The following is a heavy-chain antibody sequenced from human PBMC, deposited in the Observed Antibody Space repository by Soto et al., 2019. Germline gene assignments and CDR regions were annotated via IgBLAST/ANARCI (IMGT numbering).Heavy chain of an antibody. CDR2: ISWNSGSI. CDR1: GFTFDDYA. V-gene: IGHV3-9*01. J-gene: IGHJ4*02. Sequence: GGSLRLSCAASGFTFDDYAMHWVRQAPGKGLEWVSGISWNSGSIGYADSVKGRFTTSRDNAKNSLYLQMNSLRAEDTALYYFEKDRTVRGDAIIFDYWGQGTLVTVSS. CDR3: EKDRTVRGDAIIFDY. D-gene: IGHD2-21*02.